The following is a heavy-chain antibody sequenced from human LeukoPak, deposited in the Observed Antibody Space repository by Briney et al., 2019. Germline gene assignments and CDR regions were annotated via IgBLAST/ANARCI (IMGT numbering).Heavy chain of an antibody. J-gene: IGHJ4*02. D-gene: IGHD1-1*01. CDR3: ARVRNGARFFDY. CDR1: GGSISSYY. Sequence: TSETLSLTCTVSGGSISSYYWSWIRQPPGKGLEWIGYIYYSGSTNYNPSLESRVTISVDTSKNQFSLKLSSVTAADTAVYFCARVRNGARFFDYWGQGTLVTVSS. V-gene: IGHV4-59*01. CDR2: IYYSGST.